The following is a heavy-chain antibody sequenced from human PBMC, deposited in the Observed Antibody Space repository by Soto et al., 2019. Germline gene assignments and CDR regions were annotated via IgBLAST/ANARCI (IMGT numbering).Heavy chain of an antibody. V-gene: IGHV3-30*18. J-gene: IGHJ4*02. CDR3: AKDLGFDY. CDR1: VFTFSSYG. Sequence: QVQLVESGGGVVQPGRSLRLSCAASVFTFSSYGMHWVRQAPGKGLEWVAVISYDGSNKYDADSVQGRFNISRDNSKNTLYLQMNSLRAEDTAVYYCAKDLGFDYWGQGTLVTVSS. D-gene: IGHD7-27*01. CDR2: ISYDGSNK.